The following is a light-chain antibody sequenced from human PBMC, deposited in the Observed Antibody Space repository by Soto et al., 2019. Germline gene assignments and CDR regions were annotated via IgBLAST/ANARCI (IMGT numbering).Light chain of an antibody. CDR2: DVS. CDR1: SSDVGGYTY. V-gene: IGLV2-14*01. Sequence: QSALTQPASVSGSPGQSITISSTGTSSDVGGYTYVSWYQQHPGKAPKLMIYDVSNRPTGVSNRFSGSKSGNTASLTISGLQAEDEADYYCSSYTSSSTVVFGGGTQLTV. CDR3: SSYTSSSTVV. J-gene: IGLJ2*01.